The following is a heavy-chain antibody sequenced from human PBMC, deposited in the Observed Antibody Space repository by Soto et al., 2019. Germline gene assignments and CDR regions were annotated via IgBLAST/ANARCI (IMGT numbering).Heavy chain of an antibody. CDR2: VSDSGAST. Sequence: EVQLLESGGALVQPGGSLRLSCVGSGFTFSGYAMHWVRQAPGKGLEWVSTVSDSGASTYYAHSVKGRFTVSRDNSNNVLSLEMDSLRAEEKALYFCAKEARRTGLGGQWVEWGQGNLVTVSS. CDR3: AKEARRTGLGGQWVE. V-gene: IGHV3-23*01. D-gene: IGHD1-26*01. CDR1: GFTFSGYA. J-gene: IGHJ4*02.